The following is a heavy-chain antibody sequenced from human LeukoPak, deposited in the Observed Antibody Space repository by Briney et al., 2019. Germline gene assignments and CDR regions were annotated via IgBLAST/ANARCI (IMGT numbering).Heavy chain of an antibody. V-gene: IGHV3-21*01. CDR2: IRSSSSYI. D-gene: IGHD3-10*01. Sequence: PGGSLRLSCAASGFTFSSYSMNWVRQAPGKGLEWVSSIRSSSSYIYYADSVKGRFTISRDNAKNSLYLQMNSLRAEDTAVYYCAREGSGSQYYFDYWGQGTLVTVSS. CDR1: GFTFSSYS. CDR3: AREGSGSQYYFDY. J-gene: IGHJ4*02.